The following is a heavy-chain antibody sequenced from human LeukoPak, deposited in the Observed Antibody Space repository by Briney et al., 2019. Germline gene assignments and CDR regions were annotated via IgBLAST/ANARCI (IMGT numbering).Heavy chain of an antibody. CDR1: GYSFTSYW. Sequence: GESLKISCKGSGYSFTSYWINWVRQMPGKGLEWMGRIDPSDSYTNYSPSFQGHVTMSTDKSISTAYLQWSSLKASDTAMYYCARRDSTGWSEYFQHWDQGTLVIVSS. CDR2: IDPSDSYT. V-gene: IGHV5-10-1*01. J-gene: IGHJ1*01. CDR3: ARRDSTGWSEYFQH. D-gene: IGHD3-22*01.